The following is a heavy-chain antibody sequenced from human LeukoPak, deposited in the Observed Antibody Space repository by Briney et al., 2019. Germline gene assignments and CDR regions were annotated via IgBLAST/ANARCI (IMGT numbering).Heavy chain of an antibody. Sequence: SETLSLTCAVYGGSFSGYYWSWIRQPPGKGLEWIGEINHSGSTNYNPSLKSRVTISVDTSKNQFSLKLSPVTAADTAVYYCARGIYGSGSYYMDVWGKGTTVTVSS. J-gene: IGHJ6*03. CDR1: GGSFSGYY. V-gene: IGHV4-34*01. D-gene: IGHD3-10*01. CDR3: ARGIYGSGSYYMDV. CDR2: INHSGST.